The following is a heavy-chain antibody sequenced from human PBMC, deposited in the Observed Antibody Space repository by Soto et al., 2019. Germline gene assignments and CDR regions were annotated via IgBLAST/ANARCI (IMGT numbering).Heavy chain of an antibody. D-gene: IGHD3-22*01. CDR2: IYHSGST. CDR3: ASSYYYDSSGYYPFDY. Sequence: LSLTCAVSGGSISSSNWWSWVRQPPGKGLEWIGEIYHSGSTNYNPSLKSRVTISVDKSKNQFSLKLSSVTAADTAAYYCASSYYYDSSGYYPFDYWGQGTLVTVSS. J-gene: IGHJ4*02. V-gene: IGHV4-4*02. CDR1: GGSISSSNW.